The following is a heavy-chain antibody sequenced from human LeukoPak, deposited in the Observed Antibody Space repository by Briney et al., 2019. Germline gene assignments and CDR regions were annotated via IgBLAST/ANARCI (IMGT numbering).Heavy chain of an antibody. CDR1: GFTFTSYW. D-gene: IGHD1-26*01. Sequence: GGSLRLSCAASGFTFTSYWMSWVRQAPGKGLEWVANIKEDGSEKYYVDSVKGRFTISRDNAKNSVSLQMNSLRAEDTAVYYCARDRSRGSSGPGAFDIWGQGTMVTVSS. V-gene: IGHV3-7*01. CDR2: IKEDGSEK. J-gene: IGHJ3*02. CDR3: ARDRSRGSSGPGAFDI.